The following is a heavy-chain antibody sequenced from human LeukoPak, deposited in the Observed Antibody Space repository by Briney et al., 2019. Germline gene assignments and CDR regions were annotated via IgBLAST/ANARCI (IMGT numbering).Heavy chain of an antibody. J-gene: IGHJ4*02. V-gene: IGHV1-69*04. D-gene: IGHD1-14*01. CDR1: GGTFSIYA. CDR3: ARVTAEGGSDY. Sequence: SVKVSCKTSGGTFSIYANSWVRQAPGQGLELMGRIIPILGIANYAQKFQGRVTITADKSTSTAYMELSSLRSEDTAVYYCARVTAEGGSDYWGQGTLVTVSS. CDR2: IIPILGIA.